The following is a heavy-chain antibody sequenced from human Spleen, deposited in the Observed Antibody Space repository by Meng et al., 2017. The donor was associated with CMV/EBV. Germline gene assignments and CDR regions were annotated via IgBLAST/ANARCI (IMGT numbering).Heavy chain of an antibody. V-gene: IGHV5-51*01. CDR1: GYSFTSYW. Sequence: GESLKISCKGSGYSFTSYWIGWVRQMPGKGLEWMGIIYPGDSDTRYRPSLQGQVTISADKSINTAYLQWSSLKASDTAMYYCARLGQYSSGWTVIDYWGQGTLVTVSS. J-gene: IGHJ4*02. D-gene: IGHD6-19*01. CDR2: IYPGDSDT. CDR3: ARLGQYSSGWTVIDY.